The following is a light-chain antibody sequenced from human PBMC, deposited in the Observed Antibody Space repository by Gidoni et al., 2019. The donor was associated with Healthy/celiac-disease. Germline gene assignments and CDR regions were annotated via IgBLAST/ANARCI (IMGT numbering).Light chain of an antibody. CDR2: DAS. Sequence: IQMTQSPSSLSASVGDRVTITRQASQDISNYLNWYQQKPGKAPKLLIYDASNLETGVPSRFSGSGSGTDFTFTISSLQPEDIATYYCQQYDNLPPLTFGGGTKVEIK. CDR3: QQYDNLPPLT. CDR1: QDISNY. J-gene: IGKJ4*01. V-gene: IGKV1-33*01.